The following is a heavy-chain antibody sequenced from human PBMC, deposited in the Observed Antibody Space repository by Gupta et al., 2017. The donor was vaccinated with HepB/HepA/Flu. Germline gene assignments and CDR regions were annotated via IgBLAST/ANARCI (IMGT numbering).Heavy chain of an antibody. CDR1: GGSISSGDYY. CDR3: ARGNESGTSSSTSCYSFDY. CDR2: IYYSGST. D-gene: IGHD2-2*01. V-gene: IGHV4-30-4*01. Sequence: QVQLQESGPGLVKPSQTLSLTCTVSGGSISSGDYYWSWIRQPPGKGLEWIGYIYYSGSTYYNPSLKRRVTISVDTSKNQFSLKLSSVTAADTAVYYCARGNESGTSSSTSCYSFDYWGQGTLVTVSS. J-gene: IGHJ4*02.